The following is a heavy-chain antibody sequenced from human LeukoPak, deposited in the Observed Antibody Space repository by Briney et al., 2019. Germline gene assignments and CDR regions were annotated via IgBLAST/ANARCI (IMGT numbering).Heavy chain of an antibody. D-gene: IGHD1-26*01. CDR3: ARSRLVGAHDY. V-gene: IGHV3-74*01. J-gene: IGHJ4*02. Sequence: PGGSLRLSGAASGFPFSSYLMHWVRQAPGKGLVWVSCINSDGSSTNYADSVKGRFTISTDNAKNTVFLQMNSLRPEDTAVYYCARSRLVGAHDYWGQGTLVTVSS. CDR2: INSDGSST. CDR1: GFPFSSYL.